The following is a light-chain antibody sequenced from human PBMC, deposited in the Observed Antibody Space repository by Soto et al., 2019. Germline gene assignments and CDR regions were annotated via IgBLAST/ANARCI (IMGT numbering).Light chain of an antibody. Sequence: EIVMTQSPATLSVSPGERATLSCRASQSVSSNLAWYQQKPGQAPRLLIYGASTRATGIPARFSGSGSGTEFTLTIGSLQSEDFAVYYGQQYNNWPYTFGQGTKLEIK. CDR2: GAS. V-gene: IGKV3-15*01. CDR3: QQYNNWPYT. J-gene: IGKJ2*01. CDR1: QSVSSN.